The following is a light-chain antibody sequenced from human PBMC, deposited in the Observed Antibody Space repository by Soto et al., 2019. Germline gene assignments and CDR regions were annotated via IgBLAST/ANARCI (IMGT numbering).Light chain of an antibody. Sequence: EIGGTQSPGTLSLSPGERATLSCGASQSISGSYLAWYQQKPGQAPRLLIYGASGRATGIPDRFSGSGSGTEFSLTISSMQSEDFAAYYCQQYNNWPRTFGQGTKVDIK. CDR1: QSISGSY. V-gene: IGKV3-20*01. CDR3: QQYNNWPRT. J-gene: IGKJ1*01. CDR2: GAS.